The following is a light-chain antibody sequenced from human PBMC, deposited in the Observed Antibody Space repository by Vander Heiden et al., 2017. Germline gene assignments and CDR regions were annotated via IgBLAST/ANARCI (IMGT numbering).Light chain of an antibody. CDR1: QSISSY. CDR3: QQSDSTPFT. CDR2: AAS. Sequence: DIHMTQSPSSLSASVGDRVTITCRASQSISSYLNWYQQKPGKAPKLLIYAASSLQSGVPSRFSGSGSGTDFTLTISRLQPEDFATYYCQQSDSTPFTFGHGTKVDIK. J-gene: IGKJ3*01. V-gene: IGKV1-39*01.